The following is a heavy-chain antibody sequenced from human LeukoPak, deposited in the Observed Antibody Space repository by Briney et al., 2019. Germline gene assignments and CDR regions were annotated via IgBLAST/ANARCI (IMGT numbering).Heavy chain of an antibody. V-gene: IGHV1-69*13. CDR2: IIPIFGTA. CDR1: GGTFSSYA. CDR3: ARTASTSSWPPLSGWRSGGSYPRAFDY. D-gene: IGHD6-13*01. Sequence: VASVKVSCKASGGTFSSYAISWVRQAPGQGLEWMGGIIPIFGTANYAQKFQGRVTITADESTSTAYMELSSLRSEDTAVYYCARTASTSSWPPLSGWRSGGSYPRAFDYWGQGTLVTVSS. J-gene: IGHJ4*02.